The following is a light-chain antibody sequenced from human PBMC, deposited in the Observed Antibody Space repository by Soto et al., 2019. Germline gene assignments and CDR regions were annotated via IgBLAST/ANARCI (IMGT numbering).Light chain of an antibody. Sequence: DIQMTQSPSSLSASVGDRVTITCRASQSISNYLNWYQQKPGKAPKLLIYAASSLQSGVPSRFSGSGSGTDFTLTISSLQPEDFATYYCQQSYSTPQLTFGQGTRLEIK. CDR2: AAS. V-gene: IGKV1-39*01. CDR3: QQSYSTPQLT. CDR1: QSISNY. J-gene: IGKJ5*01.